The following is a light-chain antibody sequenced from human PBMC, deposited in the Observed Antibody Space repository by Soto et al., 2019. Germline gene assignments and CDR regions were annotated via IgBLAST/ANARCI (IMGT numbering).Light chain of an antibody. CDR1: SSNIGAGYD. Sequence: QSVLTQPPSVSGAPGQRVTISCTDSSSNIGAGYDVHWYQQLPGTAPKLLIYGNSNRPSGVPDRFSGSKSGTSASLAITGLQAEDEADYYCQSYDSSLSGWVFGGGTKLTVL. V-gene: IGLV1-40*01. CDR3: QSYDSSLSGWV. CDR2: GNS. J-gene: IGLJ3*02.